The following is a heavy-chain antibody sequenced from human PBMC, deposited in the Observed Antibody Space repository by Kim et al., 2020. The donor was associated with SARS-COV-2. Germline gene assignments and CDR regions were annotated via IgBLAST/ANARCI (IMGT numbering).Heavy chain of an antibody. V-gene: IGHV3-23*01. D-gene: IGHD5-12*01. J-gene: IGHJ6*02. CDR3: AKDLGWGEGLRNYYYGMDV. CDR2: ISGSGGST. CDR1: GFTFSSYA. Sequence: GGSLRLSCAASGFTFSSYAMSWVRQAPGKGLECVSAISGSGGSTYYADSVKGRFTISRDNSKNTLYLQMNSLRAEDTAVYYCAKDLGWGEGLRNYYYGMDVWGQGTPVTVSS.